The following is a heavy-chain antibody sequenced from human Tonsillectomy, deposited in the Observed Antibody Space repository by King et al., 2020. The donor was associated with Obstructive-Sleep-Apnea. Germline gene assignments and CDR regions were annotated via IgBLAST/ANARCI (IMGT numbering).Heavy chain of an antibody. CDR2: IISIFGTA. V-gene: IGHV1-69*01. CDR1: AGTFSSYA. J-gene: IGHJ2*01. D-gene: IGHD5-12*01. CDR3: ARKDGVATHTRYFDL. Sequence: VQLVESGAEVKKPGSSVKVSGKASAGTFSSYASIWVREAPLHGLDWMGGIISIFGTAKFAQKFQGRVTITSDESTSTAYMELSSLRSEDTAVYYCARKDGVATHTRYFDLWGRGTLVTVSS.